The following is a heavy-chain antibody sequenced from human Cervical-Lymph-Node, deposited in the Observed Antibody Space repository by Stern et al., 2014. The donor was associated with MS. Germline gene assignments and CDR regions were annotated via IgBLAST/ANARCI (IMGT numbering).Heavy chain of an antibody. CDR3: XXGXVGGLDX. Sequence: VQLVESGGGVVQPGRSLRLSCAASGFTFXNYDIHWVRQAPGKGIEWGAVXSYDGSNKYYADSVTGRFTISRDNSENTVNMQMXXLRTEXXSXXXXXXGXVGGLDXXXQGTTVTVSS. D-gene: IGHD1-26*01. CDR1: GFTFXNYD. V-gene: IGHV3-30*01. CDR2: XSYDGSNK. J-gene: IGHJ6*02.